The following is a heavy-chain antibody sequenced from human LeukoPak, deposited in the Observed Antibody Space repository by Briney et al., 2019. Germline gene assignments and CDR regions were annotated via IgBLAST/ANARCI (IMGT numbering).Heavy chain of an antibody. CDR1: GFTFSNYW. CDR2: IRGDGRDI. D-gene: IGHD5-24*01. V-gene: IGHV3-74*01. Sequence: GGSLRLSCAASGFTFSNYWLHWVRQAPGKGLTWVSRIRGDGRDISYADSVMGRFTISRDNDKNTLFLQMNSLRAEDTAVYYCARGVEMSTINVLNFWGPGTLVTVSS. J-gene: IGHJ4*02. CDR3: ARGVEMSTINVLNF.